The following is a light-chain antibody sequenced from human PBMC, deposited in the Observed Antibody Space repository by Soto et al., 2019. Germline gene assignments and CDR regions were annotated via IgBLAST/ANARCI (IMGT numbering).Light chain of an antibody. V-gene: IGLV2-14*01. Sequence: QSVLTQPASVSGSPGPSITISCPGTSSDVGGYNYVSWYQQHPGKAPKLMISEVSNRPSGVSNRFSGSKSGNTASLTISGLQAEDEADYYCSSYTSSSTLVFGTGTKVTVL. CDR1: SSDVGGYNY. CDR2: EVS. CDR3: SSYTSSSTLV. J-gene: IGLJ1*01.